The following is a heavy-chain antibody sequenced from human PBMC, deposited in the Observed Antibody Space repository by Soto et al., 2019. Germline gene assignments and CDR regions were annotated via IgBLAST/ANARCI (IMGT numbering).Heavy chain of an antibody. CDR3: ARSPYSNYEYYYYYGMDF. CDR1: GGTFSSYA. J-gene: IGHJ6*02. V-gene: IGHV1-69*06. CDR2: IIPIFGTA. D-gene: IGHD4-4*01. Sequence: SVKVSCKASGGTFSSYAISWVRQAPGQGLEWMGGIIPIFGTANYAQKFQGRVTITADKSTSTAYMELSSLRSEDTAVYYCARSPYSNYEYYYYYGMDFWGHGTTVTVSS.